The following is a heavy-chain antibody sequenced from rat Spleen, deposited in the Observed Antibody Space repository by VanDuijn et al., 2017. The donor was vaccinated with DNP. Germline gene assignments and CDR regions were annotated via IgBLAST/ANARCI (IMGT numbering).Heavy chain of an antibody. D-gene: IGHD1-11*01. V-gene: IGHV3-3*01. CDR3: ARGLGGYY. CDR1: GYSITSSYR. CDR2: INSAGST. Sequence: EVQLQESGPGLVKPSQSLSLTCSVTGYSITSSYRWNWIRKFPGNKLEWMGYINSAGSTNYNPSLKSRISITRDTSKNKLFLQVNSVTTEDTATYYCARGLGGYYWGQGVMVTVSS. J-gene: IGHJ2*01.